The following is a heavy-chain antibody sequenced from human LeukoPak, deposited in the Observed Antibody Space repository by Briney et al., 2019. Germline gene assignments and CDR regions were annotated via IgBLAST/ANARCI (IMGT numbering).Heavy chain of an antibody. V-gene: IGHV1-69*06. CDR3: ARALVAVAIFDY. CDR2: IIPIFGTA. J-gene: IGHJ4*02. D-gene: IGHD6-19*01. CDR1: GGTFSSYA. Sequence: SVKVSCKASGGTFSSYAISWVRQAPGQGLEWMGGIIPIFGTANYAQKFQGRVTITADKSTSTAYMELSSLRSEDTAVYYCARALVAVAIFDYWGQGTLVTVSS.